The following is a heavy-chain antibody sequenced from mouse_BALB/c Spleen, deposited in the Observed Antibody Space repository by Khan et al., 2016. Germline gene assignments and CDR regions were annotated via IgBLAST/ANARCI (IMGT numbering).Heavy chain of an antibody. D-gene: IGHD1-1*02. Sequence: VQLQQPGAELVRSGASVKLSCTASGFNIKDYYMHWVKQRPEQGLEWIGWIDPENGDTEYAPSFQCKSVMTASTSANTAYLQLGGLTCEDSAVDYGNAGYYVEAMDYWCQGTSVTVTS. CDR1: GFNIKDYY. J-gene: IGHJ4*01. CDR2: IDPENGDT. CDR3: NAGYYVEAMDY. V-gene: IGHV14-4*02.